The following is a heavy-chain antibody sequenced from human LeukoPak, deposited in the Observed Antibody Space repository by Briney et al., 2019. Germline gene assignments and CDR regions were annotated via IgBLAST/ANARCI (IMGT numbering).Heavy chain of an antibody. V-gene: IGHV1-46*01. Sequence: ASVKVSCKASGYTFTNYYIHWVRQAPGQGLEWVGTINPSGGSTDYAQKFQGRVTITADESTSTAYMELSSLRSEDTAVYYCASRYCTNGVCSTMDYWGQGTLVTVSS. CDR3: ASRYCTNGVCSTMDY. D-gene: IGHD2-8*01. CDR2: INPSGGST. J-gene: IGHJ4*02. CDR1: GYTFTNYY.